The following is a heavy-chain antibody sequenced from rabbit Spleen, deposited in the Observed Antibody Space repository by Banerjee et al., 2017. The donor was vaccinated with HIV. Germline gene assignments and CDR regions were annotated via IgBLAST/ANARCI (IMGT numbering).Heavy chain of an antibody. CDR2: IYAGSSGST. CDR1: GYDFSSNA. V-gene: IGHV1S40*01. CDR3: ARDSASSFSSYGMDL. D-gene: IGHD1-1*01. J-gene: IGHJ6*01. Sequence: QSLEESGGDLVQPGASLTLTCKASGYDFSSNAMCWVRQAPGKGLEWIGIIYAGSSGSTYYASWAKGRFTISKTSSTTVTLQMTRLTAADTATYFCARDSASSFSSYGMDLWGPGTLVTVS.